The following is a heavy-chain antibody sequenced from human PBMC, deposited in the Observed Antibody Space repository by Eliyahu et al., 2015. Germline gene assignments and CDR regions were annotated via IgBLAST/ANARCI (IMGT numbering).Heavy chain of an antibody. J-gene: IGHJ4*02. D-gene: IGHD5-12*01. CDR3: ARGSGSGYEDY. CDR1: GGSFSXYY. Sequence: QVQLQQWGAGLLKPSXTLSLTCAVYGGSFSXYYWSWIRQPPGKGXEWIGEINHSGSTNYNPSLKSRVTISVDTSKNQFSLXLSSVTAADTAVYYCARGSGSGYEDYWGQGTLVTVSS. CDR2: INHSGST. V-gene: IGHV4-34*01.